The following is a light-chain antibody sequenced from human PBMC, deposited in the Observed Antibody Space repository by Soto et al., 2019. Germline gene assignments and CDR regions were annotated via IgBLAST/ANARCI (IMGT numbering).Light chain of an antibody. CDR1: QSVSSY. CDR3: QQYNNWPVT. J-gene: IGKJ1*01. Sequence: EIVLTQSPATLSLSPGERATLSCRASQSVSSYLAWYQQKPGQAPRLLIYDASNRATGIPARFSGSGSGTDFTLTISSLQSEDFAVYHCQQYNNWPVTFGQGTKVDIK. CDR2: DAS. V-gene: IGKV3-11*01.